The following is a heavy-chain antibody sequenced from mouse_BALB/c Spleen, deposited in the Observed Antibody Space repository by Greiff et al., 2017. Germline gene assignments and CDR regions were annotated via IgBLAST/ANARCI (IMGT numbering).Heavy chain of an antibody. D-gene: IGHD2-4*01. V-gene: IGHV5-6-5*01. CDR1: GLTFSSYA. CDR3: ARGYYDYPFAY. CDR2: ISSGGST. J-gene: IGHJ3*01. Sequence: DVKLVESGGGLVKPGGSLKLSCAASGLTFSSYAMSWVRQTPEKRLEWVASISSGGSTYYPDSVKGRFTISRDNARNILYLQMSSLRSEDTATYYCARGYYDYPFAYWGQGTLVTVSA.